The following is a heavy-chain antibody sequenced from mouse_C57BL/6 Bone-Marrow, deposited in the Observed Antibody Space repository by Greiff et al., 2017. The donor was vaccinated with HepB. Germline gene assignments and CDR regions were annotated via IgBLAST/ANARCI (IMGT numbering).Heavy chain of an antibody. CDR2: IYPGSGST. V-gene: IGHV1-55*01. CDR1: GYTFTSYW. D-gene: IGHD1-1*01. CDR3: ARGGATVVATDYAMDY. Sequence: VQLQQPGAELVKPGASVKMSCKASGYTFTSYWITWVKQRPGQGLEWIGDIYPGSGSTNYNEKFKSKATLSVDTSSSTAYMQLSSLTSEDSAVYYCARGGATVVATDYAMDYWGQGTSVTVSS. J-gene: IGHJ4*01.